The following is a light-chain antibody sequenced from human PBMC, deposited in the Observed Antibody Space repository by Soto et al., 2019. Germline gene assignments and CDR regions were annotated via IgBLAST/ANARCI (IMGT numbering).Light chain of an antibody. CDR1: SRDVGSYDL. V-gene: IGLV2-23*01. Sequence: QPVLTQPASVSGSPGQSITISCTGTSRDVGSYDLVSWYQQQPGTAPKLLIYEASQRPSGVSNRFSASKSGNTASLTISGLQAEDEADYYCCSYAGSSTWVFGGGTKVTVL. CDR3: CSYAGSSTWV. J-gene: IGLJ3*02. CDR2: EAS.